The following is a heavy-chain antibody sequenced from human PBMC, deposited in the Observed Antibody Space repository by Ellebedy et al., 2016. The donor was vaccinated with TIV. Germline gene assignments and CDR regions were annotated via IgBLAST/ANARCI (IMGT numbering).Heavy chain of an antibody. V-gene: IGHV3-30*03. CDR1: GFTFRSHG. Sequence: GGSLRLXXVASGFTFRSHGIYWVRQAPGKGLEWVAVISSDGSSKYYADSVKGRFTISRDNSKNTLYLHMNSLRAEDTAVYYCATHYDTSGYYYGYWGQGTLLTVSS. CDR3: ATHYDTSGYYYGY. CDR2: ISSDGSSK. D-gene: IGHD3-22*01. J-gene: IGHJ4*02.